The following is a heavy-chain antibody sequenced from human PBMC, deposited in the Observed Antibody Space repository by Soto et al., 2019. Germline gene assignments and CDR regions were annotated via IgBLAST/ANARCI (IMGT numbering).Heavy chain of an antibody. Sequence: EVQLVESGGGLVQPGGSLRVSCAASGFTFSSNWMHWFRQAPGKGLAWVSRIKSDGSNTGYADSVKGRFTISRDNAKNTLYLQMNRLGAEDAVVYYWAGGGVAGGGDYWGQGTLVTVSS. CDR1: GFTFSSNW. CDR3: AGGGVAGGGDY. V-gene: IGHV3-74*01. D-gene: IGHD2-15*01. CDR2: IKSDGSNT. J-gene: IGHJ4*02.